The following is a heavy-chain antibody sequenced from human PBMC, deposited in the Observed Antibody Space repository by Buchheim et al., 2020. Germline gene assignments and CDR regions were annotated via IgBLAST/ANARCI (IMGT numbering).Heavy chain of an antibody. CDR3: AREFKSGSYGIFSAFDI. D-gene: IGHD1-26*01. CDR2: ISSSGSTI. J-gene: IGHJ3*02. CDR1: GFTFSSYE. V-gene: IGHV3-48*03. Sequence: EVQLVESGGGLVQPGGSLRLSCAASGFTFSSYEMNWVRQAPGKGLEWVSYISSSGSTIYYADSVKGRFTIFRENAKNSMYLKMNSLRAEDTAVYYCAREFKSGSYGIFSAFDIWGQGA.